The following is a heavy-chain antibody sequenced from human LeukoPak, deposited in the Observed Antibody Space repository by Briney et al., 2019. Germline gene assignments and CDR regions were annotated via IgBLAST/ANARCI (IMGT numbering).Heavy chain of an antibody. CDR1: GYTFTSYG. J-gene: IGHJ4*02. Sequence: GASVKVSCKASGYTFTSYGISWVRQAPGQGLEWMGWISAYNGNTNYAQKFQGRVTMTEDTSTDTAYMELSSLRSEDTAVYYCATSSSGWSKKNYYFDYWGQGTLVTVSS. D-gene: IGHD6-19*01. CDR2: ISAYNGNT. V-gene: IGHV1-18*01. CDR3: ATSSSGWSKKNYYFDY.